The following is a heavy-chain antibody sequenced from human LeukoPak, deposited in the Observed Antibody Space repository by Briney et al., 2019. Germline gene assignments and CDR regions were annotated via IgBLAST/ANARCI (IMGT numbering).Heavy chain of an antibody. CDR1: GFTFSDSF. CDR2: ISHSSITT. Sequence: GGSLRLSCAASGFTFSDSFMSWVRQAPGKGLEWLSYISHSSITTYYADSVKGRFTISKDNAKNSLYLQMNSLSVEDTAVYFCARSETGTTSGRFYYFYMDVWGKGTTVTVSS. J-gene: IGHJ6*03. V-gene: IGHV3-11*04. D-gene: IGHD1-1*01. CDR3: ARSETGTTSGRFYYFYMDV.